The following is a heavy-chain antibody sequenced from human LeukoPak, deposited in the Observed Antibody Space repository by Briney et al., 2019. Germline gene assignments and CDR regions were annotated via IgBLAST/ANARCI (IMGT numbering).Heavy chain of an antibody. CDR1: GFTFSSYW. V-gene: IGHV3-7*03. J-gene: IGHJ4*02. Sequence: GGSLRLSCAASGFTFSSYWMSWVRQAPGKGLEWVANIKQDGSEKYYVDSVKGRFTISRDNAKNSLYLQMNSLRAEDTAVYYCARRAGAYSHPYDYWGQGTLVTVSS. CDR3: ARRAGAYSHPYDY. CDR2: IKQDGSEK. D-gene: IGHD4/OR15-4a*01.